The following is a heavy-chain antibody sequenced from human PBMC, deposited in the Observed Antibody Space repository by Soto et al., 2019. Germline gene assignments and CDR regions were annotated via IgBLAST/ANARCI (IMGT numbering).Heavy chain of an antibody. Sequence: SVKVSCKASGGTFSSYAISWVRQAPGQGLEWMGGIIPIFGTANYAQKFQGRVTITADESTSTAYMELSSLRSEDTAVYYCAREPTYKSSSSHDLFDYWGQGTLVTV. J-gene: IGHJ4*02. CDR2: IIPIFGTA. CDR3: AREPTYKSSSSHDLFDY. CDR1: GGTFSSYA. V-gene: IGHV1-69*13. D-gene: IGHD6-6*01.